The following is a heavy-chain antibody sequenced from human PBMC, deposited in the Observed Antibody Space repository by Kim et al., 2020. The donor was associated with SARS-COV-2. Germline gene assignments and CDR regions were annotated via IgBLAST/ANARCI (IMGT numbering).Heavy chain of an antibody. V-gene: IGHV3-33*01. CDR2: IWYDGSNE. CDR3: ARGATIFGVVNDAFDI. D-gene: IGHD3-3*01. J-gene: IGHJ3*02. CDR1: GFTFSSYV. Sequence: GGSLRLSCAASGFTFSSYVIHWVRQAPGKGLEWVAVIWYDGSNEYYVDSVKGRFTISRDNSKNTLSLQMNSLRADDTAVYYCARGATIFGVVNDAFDIWGQGTMVTVSS.